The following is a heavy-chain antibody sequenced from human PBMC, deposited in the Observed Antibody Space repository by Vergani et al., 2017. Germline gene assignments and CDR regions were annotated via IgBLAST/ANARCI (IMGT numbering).Heavy chain of an antibody. CDR2: ISYDGNNK. CDR1: GFTFSSYD. CDR3: ARDYGIAVAGTGDY. D-gene: IGHD6-19*01. Sequence: QVQLVESGGGVVQPGRSLRLSCAASGFTFSSYDMHWVRQAPGKGLEWVAVISYDGNNKYYADSVKGRFTISRDNSKNTLYLQMNSLRAEDTAVYYCARDYGIAVAGTGDYWGQGTLVTVSS. J-gene: IGHJ4*02. V-gene: IGHV3-30*04.